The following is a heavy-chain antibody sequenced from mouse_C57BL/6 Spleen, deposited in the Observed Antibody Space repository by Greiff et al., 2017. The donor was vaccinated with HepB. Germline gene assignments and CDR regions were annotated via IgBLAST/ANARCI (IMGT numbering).Heavy chain of an antibody. V-gene: IGHV5-17*01. J-gene: IGHJ1*03. D-gene: IGHD2-3*01. CDR1: GFTFSDYG. CDR3: ARPHDGYYSYWYFDV. Sequence: EVMLVESGGGLVKPGGSLKLSCAASGFTFSDYGVHWVRQAPGKGLEWVAYISSGSRTTYYADTVTGRCTISSDNTKNTLFLHITSLRSEDAAMYDCARPHDGYYSYWYFDVWGTGTTVTVSS. CDR2: ISSGSRTT.